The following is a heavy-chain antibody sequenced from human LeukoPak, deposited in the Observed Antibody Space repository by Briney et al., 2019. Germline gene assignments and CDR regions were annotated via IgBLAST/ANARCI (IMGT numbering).Heavy chain of an antibody. CDR2: ISGYSGNT. Sequence: ASVKVSCKTSGYTFTNYDITWVRQAPRQGLEWMGWISGYSGNTNYAQKFQDRVTMTADTSTSTAYMELRSLGSDDTAVYYCARVLVGRTTTAFDYWGQGTLVTVSS. J-gene: IGHJ4*02. CDR1: GYTFTNYD. CDR3: ARVLVGRTTTAFDY. V-gene: IGHV1-18*01. D-gene: IGHD1-26*01.